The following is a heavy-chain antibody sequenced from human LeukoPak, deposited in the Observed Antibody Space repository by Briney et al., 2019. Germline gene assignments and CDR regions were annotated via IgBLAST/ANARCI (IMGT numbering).Heavy chain of an antibody. CDR3: ARGAAAGTYFDY. J-gene: IGHJ4*02. Sequence: KPSETLSLTCTVSGGSISSSSYYWGWIRQPPGKGLEWIGSIYYSGSTYYNPSLKSRVTISVDTSKNQFSLKLSSVTAADTAVYYCARGAAAGTYFDYWGQGTLVTVSS. CDR2: IYYSGST. V-gene: IGHV4-39*01. D-gene: IGHD6-13*01. CDR1: GGSISSSSYY.